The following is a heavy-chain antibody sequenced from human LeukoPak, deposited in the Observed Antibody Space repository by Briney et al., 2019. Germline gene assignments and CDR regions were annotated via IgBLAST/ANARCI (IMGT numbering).Heavy chain of an antibody. Sequence: GGSLRLSCAASAFTFSSYGMHWVRQAPGKGLVWVSRVNSDGTGTTYADSVEGRFTISRDNAKNTVYLQMNSLRAEDTAIYYCIRTLIVATSPYMDVWGKGTTVTVSS. CDR1: AFTFSSYG. CDR3: IRTLIVATSPYMDV. D-gene: IGHD5-12*01. V-gene: IGHV3-74*01. CDR2: VNSDGTGT. J-gene: IGHJ6*03.